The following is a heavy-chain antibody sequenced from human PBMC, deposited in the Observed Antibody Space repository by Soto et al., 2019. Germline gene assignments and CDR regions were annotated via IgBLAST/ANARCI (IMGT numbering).Heavy chain of an antibody. CDR3: VQTTGWPGFDF. V-gene: IGHV3-53*01. CDR1: GFTVSSKY. CDR2: IYGGGTT. J-gene: IGHJ4*02. D-gene: IGHD6-19*01. Sequence: PGGSLRLSCAASGFTVSSKYMTWVRQAPGKGLEWVSVIYGGGTTYYADPVKGRFTISRDNSKNTLYLQVNSLRAEDTAVYYCVQTTGWPGFDFWGQGTLVTVSS.